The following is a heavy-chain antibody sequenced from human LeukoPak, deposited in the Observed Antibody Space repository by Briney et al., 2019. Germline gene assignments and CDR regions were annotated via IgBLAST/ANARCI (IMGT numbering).Heavy chain of an antibody. CDR2: IYYSGST. D-gene: IGHD3-22*01. V-gene: IGHV4-59*08. Sequence: SETLSLTCTVSGGSISSYYWSWIRQPPGKGLEWIGYIYYSGSTNYNPSLKSRVTISVDTSKNQFSLKLSSVTAADTAVYYCARQAVYYDSSGYPVGEYYFDYWGQGTLVTVSS. J-gene: IGHJ4*02. CDR3: ARQAVYYDSSGYPVGEYYFDY. CDR1: GGSISSYY.